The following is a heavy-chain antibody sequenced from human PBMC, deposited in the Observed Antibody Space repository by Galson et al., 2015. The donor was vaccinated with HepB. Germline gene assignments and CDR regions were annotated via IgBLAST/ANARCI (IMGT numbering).Heavy chain of an antibody. CDR2: IRSKANNYAT. J-gene: IGHJ5*02. V-gene: IGHV3-73*01. D-gene: IGHD3-22*01. CDR3: TRRSTDDSSGYYVS. Sequence: SLRLSCAASGFTFSGSAVHWVRQASGKGLEWVGRIRSKANNYATAYGASVKGRFTISRDDSKNTAYLQMNSLQTEDTAVYYCTRRSTDDSSGYYVSWGQGIVVTVSS. CDR1: GFTFSGSA.